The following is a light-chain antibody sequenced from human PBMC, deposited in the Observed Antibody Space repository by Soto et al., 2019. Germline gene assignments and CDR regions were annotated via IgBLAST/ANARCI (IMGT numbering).Light chain of an antibody. V-gene: IGLV1-40*01. J-gene: IGLJ2*01. CDR1: RSNIGAGYA. Sequence: QSVLTQPPSVSGAPGQRVTISCTGSRSNIGAGYAVHWYQQLPGTAPKLLIYDNPNRPSGVPDRFSASESGTSASLAITCLQSEDEADYYCQSYDTSLSASVFGGGTKVTVL. CDR3: QSYDTSLSASV. CDR2: DNP.